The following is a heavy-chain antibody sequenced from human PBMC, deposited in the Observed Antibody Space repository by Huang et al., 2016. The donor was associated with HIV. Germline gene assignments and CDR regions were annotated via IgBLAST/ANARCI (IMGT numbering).Heavy chain of an antibody. V-gene: IGHV1-69*13. Sequence: QVQLVQSGAEVKKPGSSVKVSCTASGGTFNSQTVSWVRQAPGQGPEWRGGIIPISGTANYAQKFQGRVTITADDSTSTAHMELSSLTSEDTAMYYCARDGGRGYSYGYMDSWGQGTLVTVSS. CDR3: ARDGGRGYSYGYMDS. D-gene: IGHD5-18*01. CDR2: IIPISGTA. CDR1: GGTFNSQT. J-gene: IGHJ1*01.